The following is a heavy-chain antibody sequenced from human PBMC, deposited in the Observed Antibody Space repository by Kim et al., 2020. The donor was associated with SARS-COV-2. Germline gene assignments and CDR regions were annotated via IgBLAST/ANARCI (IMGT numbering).Heavy chain of an antibody. D-gene: IGHD3-3*01. CDR3: ARGIQFWSGDYYYYGMDV. CDR2: INPNSGGT. J-gene: IGHJ6*02. Sequence: ASVKVSCKASGYTFTGYYMHWVRQAPGQGLEWMGWINPNSGGTNYAQKFQGRVTMTRDTSISTAYMELSRLRSDDTAVYYCARGIQFWSGDYYYYGMDVWGQGTTVTVSS. V-gene: IGHV1-2*02. CDR1: GYTFTGYY.